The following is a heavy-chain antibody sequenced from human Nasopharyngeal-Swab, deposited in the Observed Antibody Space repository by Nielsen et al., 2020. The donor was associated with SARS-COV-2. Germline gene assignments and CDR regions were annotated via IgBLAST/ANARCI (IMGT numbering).Heavy chain of an antibody. D-gene: IGHD3-22*01. CDR2: IPYDGST. Sequence: SETLSLTCTVSGDSINSHFWSWIRQPPGKGLDWIGYIPYDGSTNYNPSLRSRVTISVDTSKSQFSLKLTSVTAADTAVYYCARGLYDGSGLLDSWGHGTLVTVSS. J-gene: IGHJ5*01. CDR1: GDSINSHF. CDR3: ARGLYDGSGLLDS. V-gene: IGHV4-59*11.